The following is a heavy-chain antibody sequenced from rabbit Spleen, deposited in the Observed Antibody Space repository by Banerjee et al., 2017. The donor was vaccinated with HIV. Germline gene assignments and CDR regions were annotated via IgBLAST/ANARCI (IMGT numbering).Heavy chain of an antibody. D-gene: IGHD3-1*01. CDR3: ARSPGNDNDRGFNL. V-gene: IGHV1S45*01. CDR2: IYAGSGSA. J-gene: IGHJ4*01. CDR1: GFSFSSSYW. Sequence: QEQLEESGGGLVKPEGSLTLTCTASGFSFSSSYWVCWVRQAPGKGLEWIGCIYAGSGSAYYASWAKGRFTVSKTSSTTVTLQMTSLTAADTATYFCARSPGNDNDRGFNLWGPGTLVTVS.